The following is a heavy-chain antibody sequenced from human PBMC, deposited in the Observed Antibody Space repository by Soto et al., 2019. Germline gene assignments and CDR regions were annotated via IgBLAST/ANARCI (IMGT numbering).Heavy chain of an antibody. CDR1: GCTCSSYA. CDR3: ARGGYGDYELDY. D-gene: IGHD4-17*01. V-gene: IGHV3-23*01. J-gene: IGHJ4*02. CDR2: LRNGGGTT. Sequence: ALGCTCSSYAMSLVRQAPGEGLEWVSALRNGGGTTHYSDSVKVRFTISRDNSKNTLYLQVSSLRVEDTAVYYCARGGYGDYELDYWGQGTLVTV.